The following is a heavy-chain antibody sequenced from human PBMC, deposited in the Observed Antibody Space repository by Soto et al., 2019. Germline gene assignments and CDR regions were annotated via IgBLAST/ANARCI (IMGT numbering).Heavy chain of an antibody. V-gene: IGHV3-15*01. CDR1: GFPFSNAW. Sequence: PAGSLRLSCVASGFPFSNAWMSWVRQAPGKGLEWVGRIKSKTDGGTTDYAAPVKGRFTISRDDSKNTLYLQMNSLKTEDTAAYYCTTDQWEPHAFDIWGQGTMVTVSS. J-gene: IGHJ3*02. CDR2: IKSKTDGGTT. CDR3: TTDQWEPHAFDI. D-gene: IGHD1-26*01.